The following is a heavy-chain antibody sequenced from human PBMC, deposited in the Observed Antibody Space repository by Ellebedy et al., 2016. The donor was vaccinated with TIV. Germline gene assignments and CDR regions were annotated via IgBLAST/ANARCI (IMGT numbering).Heavy chain of an antibody. Sequence: GESLKISCKGSGYSFTSYWIGWVRQMPGKGLEWMGIIYPGDSDTRYSPSFQGQVTISADKSISTAYLQWSSLKASDTAMYYCARHTGKVTMVRGVPRIVDYWGQGTLVTVSS. V-gene: IGHV5-51*01. D-gene: IGHD3-10*01. J-gene: IGHJ4*02. CDR3: ARHTGKVTMVRGVPRIVDY. CDR1: GYSFTSYW. CDR2: IYPGDSDT.